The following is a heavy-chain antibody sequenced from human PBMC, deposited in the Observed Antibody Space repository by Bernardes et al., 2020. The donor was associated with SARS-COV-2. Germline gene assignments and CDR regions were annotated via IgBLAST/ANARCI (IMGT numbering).Heavy chain of an antibody. CDR1: GGSISSGGYS. J-gene: IGHJ4*02. Sequence: SETLSLTCAVSGGSISSGGYSWSWIRPPPGKDLEWIAYIYPSGSTYYKLSLKSRVTISIDTSKNQFSLNLSSVTAADTAVYYCARFGDYGRAFDYWGQGALVTVSS. D-gene: IGHD4-17*01. CDR2: IYPSGST. V-gene: IGHV4-30-2*01. CDR3: ARFGDYGRAFDY.